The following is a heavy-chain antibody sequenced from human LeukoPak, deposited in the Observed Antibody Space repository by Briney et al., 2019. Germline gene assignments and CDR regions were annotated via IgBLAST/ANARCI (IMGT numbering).Heavy chain of an antibody. J-gene: IGHJ3*02. CDR1: GGSFSGYY. Sequence: SETLSLTCTVSGGSFSGYYWSWIRQPPGKGLEWIGYIYYSGSTNYNPSLKSRVTISVDTSKNQFSLKLSSVTAADTAVYYCAREGRLQSFGIWGQGTMVTVSS. CDR2: IYYSGST. CDR3: AREGRLQSFGI. V-gene: IGHV4-59*01. D-gene: IGHD5-24*01.